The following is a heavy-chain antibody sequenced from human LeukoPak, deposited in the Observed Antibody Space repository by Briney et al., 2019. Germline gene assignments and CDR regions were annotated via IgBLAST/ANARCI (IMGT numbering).Heavy chain of an antibody. D-gene: IGHD3-16*01. CDR1: GFTFSSYA. Sequence: GRSLRLSCAASGFTFSSYAMHWVRQAPGKGLEWVAVISYDGSNKYYADSVKGRFTISRDNSKNTLYLQMNSLRAEDTAVYYCAKWSVPGEAFDYWGQGTLVTVSS. CDR3: AKWSVPGEAFDY. V-gene: IGHV3-30-3*02. CDR2: ISYDGSNK. J-gene: IGHJ4*02.